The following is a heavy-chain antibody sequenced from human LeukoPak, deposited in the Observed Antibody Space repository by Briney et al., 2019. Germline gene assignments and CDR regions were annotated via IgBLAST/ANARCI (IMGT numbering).Heavy chain of an antibody. CDR3: AKVGCSSTSCYAPNGWFDP. V-gene: IGHV3-30*18. D-gene: IGHD2-2*01. CDR1: GFTFSSYG. Sequence: PGRSLRLSCAASGFTFSSYGMHWVRQAPGKGLEWVAVISYDGSNKYYADSVKGRFTISRGNSKNTLYLQMNSLRAEDTAVYYCAKVGCSSTSCYAPNGWFDPWGQGTLVTVSS. J-gene: IGHJ5*02. CDR2: ISYDGSNK.